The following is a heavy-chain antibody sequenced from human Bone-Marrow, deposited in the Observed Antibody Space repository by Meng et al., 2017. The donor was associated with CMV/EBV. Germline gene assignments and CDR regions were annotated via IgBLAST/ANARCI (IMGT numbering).Heavy chain of an antibody. J-gene: IGHJ3*02. CDR3: ARGKLGGRGAFDI. CDR2: IIPMVGIP. D-gene: IGHD1-26*01. Sequence: SVKVSCKASGDTFSTFTISWVRQAPGQGFEWMGRIIPMVGIPNNAQKFQGRVTMTRDTSISTAYMELSRLRSDDTAVYYCARGKLGGRGAFDIWGQGTMVTV. V-gene: IGHV1-69*02. CDR1: GDTFSTFT.